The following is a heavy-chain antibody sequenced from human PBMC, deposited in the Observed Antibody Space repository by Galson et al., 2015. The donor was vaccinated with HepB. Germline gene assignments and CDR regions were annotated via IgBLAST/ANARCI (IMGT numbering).Heavy chain of an antibody. J-gene: IGHJ4*02. CDR1: GFTFSSYD. CDR2: ISYDKSNK. D-gene: IGHD5-18*01. CDR3: ARTYSSYAIDY. V-gene: IGHV3-30-3*01. Sequence: SLRLSCAASGFTFSSYDMHWVRQAPGKGLEWLALISYDKSNKQYSDSVKGRFTIPRDNSKNTLDLQMNSLRTEDTAVYYCARTYSSYAIDYWGQGTLVTVSS.